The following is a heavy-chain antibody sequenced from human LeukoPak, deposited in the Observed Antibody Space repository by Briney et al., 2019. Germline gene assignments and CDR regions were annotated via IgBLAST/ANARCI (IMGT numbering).Heavy chain of an antibody. CDR3: ARYYYGSGSTLYYFDY. J-gene: IGHJ4*02. V-gene: IGHV4-59*01. CDR2: IYYSGST. D-gene: IGHD3-10*01. Sequence: SETLSLTCTVSGGSISSYYWSWIRQPPGKGLEWIGYIYYSGSTSYNPSLKSRVTISVDTSKNQFSLKLSSVTAADTAVYYCARYYYGSGSTLYYFDYWGQGTLVTVSS. CDR1: GGSISSYY.